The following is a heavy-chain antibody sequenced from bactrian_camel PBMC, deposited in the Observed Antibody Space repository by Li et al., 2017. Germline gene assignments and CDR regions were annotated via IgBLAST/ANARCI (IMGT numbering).Heavy chain of an antibody. J-gene: IGHJ4*01. V-gene: IGHV3S1*01. CDR2: IYTSGVSR. D-gene: IGHD2*01. Sequence: HVQLVESGGGSVQAGGSLRLSCARSADTYSTRCVAWFRQPPGKEREGVASIYTSGVSRYYADAVKGRFTISQDNATNTTYLQMNDLKSEDTAMYYCAAASLYGGSCGLSRDYDYWGQGTQVTVS. CDR1: ADTYSTRC. CDR3: AAASLYGGSCGLSRDYDY.